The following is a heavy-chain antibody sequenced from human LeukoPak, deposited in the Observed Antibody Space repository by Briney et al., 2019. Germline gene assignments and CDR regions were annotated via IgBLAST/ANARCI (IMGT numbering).Heavy chain of an antibody. CDR2: LSWNGGET. D-gene: IGHD3-16*01. CDR1: GFTFHNHG. CDR3: ARRAYPYHYYMDV. J-gene: IGHJ6*03. Sequence: PGGSLRLSCAASGFTFHNHGMSWVRQAPGKGLEWVSSLSWNGGETRYADSVKGRFTIYRDNAKNSLYLQMNRLRAEDTALYYCARRAYPYHYYMDVWGKGATVTVSS. V-gene: IGHV3-20*04.